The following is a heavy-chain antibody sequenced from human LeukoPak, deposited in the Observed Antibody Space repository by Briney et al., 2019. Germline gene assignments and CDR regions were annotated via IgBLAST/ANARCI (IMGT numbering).Heavy chain of an antibody. V-gene: IGHV4-39*01. CDR1: GGSISSSSYY. J-gene: IGHJ4*02. CDR3: AGIVVVVAAISDY. D-gene: IGHD2-15*01. Sequence: SETLSLTCTVSGGSISSSSYYWGWIRQPPGKGLGWIGSIYYSGSTYYNPSLKSRVTISVDTSKNQFSLKLSSVTAADTAVYYCAGIVVVVAAISDYWGQGTLVTVSS. CDR2: IYYSGST.